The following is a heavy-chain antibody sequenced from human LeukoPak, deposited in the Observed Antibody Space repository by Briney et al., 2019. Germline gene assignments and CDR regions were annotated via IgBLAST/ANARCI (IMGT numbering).Heavy chain of an antibody. Sequence: GGSLRLSCAASGFTFSDYYMSWVRQAPGKGLEWIACISFSSGTVFYADSVKGRFTISRDNAKNSLYLQMNSLRVEDTAVYYCARRDTESYYYYMDVWGKGTTVTVSS. CDR2: ISFSSGTV. CDR3: ARRDTESYYYYMDV. CDR1: GFTFSDYY. V-gene: IGHV3-11*04. J-gene: IGHJ6*03.